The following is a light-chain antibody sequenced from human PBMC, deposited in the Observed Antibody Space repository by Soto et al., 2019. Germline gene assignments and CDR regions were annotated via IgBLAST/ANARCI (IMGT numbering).Light chain of an antibody. CDR3: QQTNIFPLP. V-gene: IGKV1-12*01. J-gene: IGKJ4*01. CDR2: AAS. CDR1: QDIGTW. Sequence: DIQMTQSPSSLSASVGDTVSITCRASQDIGTWLAWYQQRPGRAPNLLIYAASSLHTGVSSRFSGSGSGTDFTLTISSLQPEDFATYFCQQTNIFPLPFGGGTKVEIK.